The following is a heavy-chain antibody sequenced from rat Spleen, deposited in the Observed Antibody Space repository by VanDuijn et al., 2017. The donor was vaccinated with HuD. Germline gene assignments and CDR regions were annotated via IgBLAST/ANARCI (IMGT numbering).Heavy chain of an antibody. CDR1: GFTFNNYW. D-gene: IGHD1-2*01. V-gene: IGHV5-31*01. CDR2: ISYEGSST. J-gene: IGHJ1*01. Sequence: EVQLVETGGGLVQPGRSLKLSCVASGFTFNNYWMSWIRQAPGKGLEWVASISYEGSSTYYGDSVKGRFTISRDNAKSTLYLQMNSLRSEDTATYYCARQRKAYYYSSYIYDLYFDFWGPGTMVTVSS. CDR3: ARQRKAYYYSSYIYDLYFDF.